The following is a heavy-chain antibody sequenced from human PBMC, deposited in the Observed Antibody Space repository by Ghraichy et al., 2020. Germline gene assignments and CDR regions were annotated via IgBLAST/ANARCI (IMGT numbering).Heavy chain of an antibody. J-gene: IGHJ4*02. Sequence: SETLSLTCAVYGGSFSGYYWSWIRQPPGKGLEWIGEINHSGSTNYNPSLKSRVTISVDTSKNQFSLKLSSVTAADTAVYYCARGRRWSGYELSFFLSFDYWGQGTLVTVSS. CDR2: INHSGST. CDR3: ARGRRWSGYELSFFLSFDY. D-gene: IGHD5-12*01. CDR1: GGSFSGYY. V-gene: IGHV4-34*01.